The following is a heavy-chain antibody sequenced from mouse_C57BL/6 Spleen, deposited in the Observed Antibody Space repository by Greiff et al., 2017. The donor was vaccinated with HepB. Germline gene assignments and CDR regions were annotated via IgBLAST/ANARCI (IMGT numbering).Heavy chain of an antibody. D-gene: IGHD1-1*01. CDR1: GFTFSSYA. CDR3: ARVYYGSSYDAMDY. J-gene: IGHJ4*01. CDR2: ISDGGSYT. V-gene: IGHV5-4*03. Sequence: EVNVVESGGGLVKPGGSLKLSCAASGFTFSSYAMSWVRQTPEKRLEWVATISDGGSYTYYPDNVKGRFTISRDNAKNNLYLQMSHLKSEDTAMYYCARVYYGSSYDAMDYWGQGTSVTVSS.